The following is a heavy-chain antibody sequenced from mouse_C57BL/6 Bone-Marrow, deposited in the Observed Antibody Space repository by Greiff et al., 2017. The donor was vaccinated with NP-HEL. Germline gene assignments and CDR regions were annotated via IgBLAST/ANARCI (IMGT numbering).Heavy chain of an antibody. V-gene: IGHV1-59*01. Sequence: QVQLKQPGAELVRPGTSVKLSCKASGYTFTSYWMHWVKQRPGQGLEWIGVIDPSDSYTNYNQKFKGKATLTVDTSSSTAYMQLSSLTSEDSAVYYCARSDYYGSSHFDYWGQGTTLTVSS. J-gene: IGHJ2*01. CDR1: GYTFTSYW. CDR3: ARSDYYGSSHFDY. D-gene: IGHD1-1*01. CDR2: IDPSDSYT.